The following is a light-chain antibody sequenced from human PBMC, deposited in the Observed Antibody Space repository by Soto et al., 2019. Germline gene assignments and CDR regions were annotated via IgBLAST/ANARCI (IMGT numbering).Light chain of an antibody. CDR1: SSDVGGYDY. CDR2: NVR. CDR3: SSYTNSGTVL. V-gene: IGLV2-14*01. Sequence: QSALTQPASVSESPGQSLTISCTGTSSDVGGYDYVSWYQQYAGKAPKLTIYNVRNRPSGVSNRFSGSKSGNTASLTISGLQPEDEADYFCSSYTNSGTVLFGGGTKLTVL. J-gene: IGLJ2*01.